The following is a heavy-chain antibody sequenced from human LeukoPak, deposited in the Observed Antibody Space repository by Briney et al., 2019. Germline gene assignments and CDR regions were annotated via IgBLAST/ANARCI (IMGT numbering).Heavy chain of an antibody. Sequence: SSETLSLTCTVSGGSFSTYYWSWIRQPPGKGLEWIGYIYYTGTTNYNPSLKSRVTISVDTSKNQFSLNLSSVTAADTAVYYCARAGANGIEAAGSLRYWGQGTLVTASS. CDR3: ARAGANGIEAAGSLRY. D-gene: IGHD6-13*01. CDR2: IYYTGTT. CDR1: GGSFSTYY. J-gene: IGHJ4*02. V-gene: IGHV4-59*01.